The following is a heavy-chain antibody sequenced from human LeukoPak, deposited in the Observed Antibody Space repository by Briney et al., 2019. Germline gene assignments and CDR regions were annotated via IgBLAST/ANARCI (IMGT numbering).Heavy chain of an antibody. Sequence: GGSLGLSCAASGFRFDESDMHWVRQAPGKGPEGVSGINWNSGSIAYANSVRGRFAISRDNANNSLSLQMNSLRVEDTAFYYCARGGYTSSWDYFDFWGQGTLVTVSS. CDR3: ARGGYTSSWDYFDF. V-gene: IGHV3-9*01. D-gene: IGHD6-13*01. J-gene: IGHJ4*02. CDR2: INWNSGSI. CDR1: GFRFDESD.